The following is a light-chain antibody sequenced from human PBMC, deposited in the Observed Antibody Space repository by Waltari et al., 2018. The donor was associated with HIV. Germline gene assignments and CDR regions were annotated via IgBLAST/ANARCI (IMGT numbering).Light chain of an antibody. CDR3: CSYAGSSTPV. CDR1: SSDVGSYNL. V-gene: IGLV2-23*02. CDR2: EVS. J-gene: IGLJ2*01. Sequence: QSALTQPASVSGSPGQSITISCTGTSSDVGSYNLVSWYQQHPGKAPKLMIYEVSKRPSGVSNRFSGSKSDNTTSLTISGLQAEDEADYYCCSYAGSSTPVFGGGTKLTVL.